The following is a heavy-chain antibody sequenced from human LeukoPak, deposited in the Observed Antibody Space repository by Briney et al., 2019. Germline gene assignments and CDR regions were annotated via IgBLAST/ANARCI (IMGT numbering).Heavy chain of an antibody. CDR1: GASLSSHY. CDR2: IYTSEGST. CDR3: ARHGAVRRYSYAQSYFDY. Sequence: PSETLSLTCTISGASLSSHYWSWIRQPAGKGLEWIGRIYTSEGSTTYNPSLKSRVTMSLDTSKNQFSLKLSSVTAADTAVYYCARHGAVRRYSYAQSYFDYWGQGTLVTVSS. V-gene: IGHV4-4*07. J-gene: IGHJ4*02. D-gene: IGHD5-18*01.